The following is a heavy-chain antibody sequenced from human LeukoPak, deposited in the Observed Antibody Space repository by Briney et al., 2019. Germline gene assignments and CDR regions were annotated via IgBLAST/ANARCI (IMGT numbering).Heavy chain of an antibody. J-gene: IGHJ4*02. CDR3: ARNYYDRSGYSDTFDY. Sequence: GGSLRLSCAASGFTFDDYTMHWVRQAPGKGLEWVSLISWDGGGTYYADSVKGRFTISRDSSKNTLYLQMNSLRAEDTAVYYCARNYYDRSGYSDTFDYWGQGTLVTVSS. D-gene: IGHD3-22*01. V-gene: IGHV3-43*01. CDR1: GFTFDDYT. CDR2: ISWDGGGT.